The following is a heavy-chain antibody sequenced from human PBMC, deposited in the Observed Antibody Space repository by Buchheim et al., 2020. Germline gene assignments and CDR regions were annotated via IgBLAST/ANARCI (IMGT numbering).Heavy chain of an antibody. J-gene: IGHJ6*02. CDR2: INSDGRTT. D-gene: IGHD2-8*01. V-gene: IGHV3-74*01. CDR3: VTNGSYYYYAMDV. Sequence: EVQLVESGGGLVQPGGSLRLSCAASGFTFSSYWMHWVRQAPGKGLVCVARINSDGRTTTYADSVKGRFTISRDNAMNTLYLQMNSLRAEDTAVYYCVTNGSYYYYAMDVWGQGTT. CDR1: GFTFSSYW.